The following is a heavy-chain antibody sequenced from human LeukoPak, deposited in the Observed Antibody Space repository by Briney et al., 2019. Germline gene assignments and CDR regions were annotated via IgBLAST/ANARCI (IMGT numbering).Heavy chain of an antibody. CDR3: ARSYYDFWSGYFDY. Sequence: SETLSLTCAVSGYSISSGYYWGWIRQPPGKGLEWIGSIYHSGSTYYNPSLKSRVTISVDTSKNQFSLRLSSVTAADTAVYYCARSYYDFWSGYFDYWGQGTLVTVSS. V-gene: IGHV4-38-2*01. D-gene: IGHD3-3*01. J-gene: IGHJ4*02. CDR1: GYSISSGYY. CDR2: IYHSGST.